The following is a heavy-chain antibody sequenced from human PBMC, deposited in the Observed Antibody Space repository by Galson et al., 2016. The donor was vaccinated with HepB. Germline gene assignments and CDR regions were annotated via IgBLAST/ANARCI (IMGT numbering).Heavy chain of an antibody. D-gene: IGHD5-12*01. V-gene: IGHV3-30*03. CDR2: ISYDGSSK. CDR3: AYPLNCNGYDYGAFDY. Sequence: SLRLSCAVSGLAFKRYGMHWVRQAPGKGLEWVAVISYDGSSKHYADSVKGRFTISKDNSKNTLYLQMSSLRREDTAVYYCAYPLNCNGYDYGAFDYWGQGTLVTVSS. CDR1: GLAFKRYG. J-gene: IGHJ4*02.